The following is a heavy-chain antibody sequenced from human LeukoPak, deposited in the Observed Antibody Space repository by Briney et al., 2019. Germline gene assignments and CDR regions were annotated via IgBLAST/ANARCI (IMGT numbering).Heavy chain of an antibody. CDR1: GFTFSSYS. J-gene: IGHJ4*02. Sequence: GGSLRLSCAASGFTFSSYSMNWVRQAPGKGLEWVSYISSSSSTIYYADSVKGRFTISRDNAKNSLYLQMSSLRAEDTAVYYCASVYYCGGDCYPLDYWGQGTLVTVSS. D-gene: IGHD2-21*02. CDR2: ISSSSSTI. V-gene: IGHV3-48*01. CDR3: ASVYYCGGDCYPLDY.